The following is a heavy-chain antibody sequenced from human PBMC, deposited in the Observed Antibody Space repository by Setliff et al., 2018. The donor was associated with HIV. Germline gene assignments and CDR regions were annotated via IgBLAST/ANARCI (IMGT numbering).Heavy chain of an antibody. Sequence: PSETLSLTCTVSGGSISSSSYYWGWIRQPPGKGLEWIGSIYYSGRPYYNPSLKSRVTISVDTSKSQFSLKVSSVTAADTAVYYCARVSITYWYSIPRDYYYYMDVWGEGTTVTVSS. D-gene: IGHD2-8*02. CDR2: IYYSGRP. J-gene: IGHJ6*03. CDR3: ARVSITYWYSIPRDYYYYMDV. CDR1: GGSISSSSYY. V-gene: IGHV4-39*07.